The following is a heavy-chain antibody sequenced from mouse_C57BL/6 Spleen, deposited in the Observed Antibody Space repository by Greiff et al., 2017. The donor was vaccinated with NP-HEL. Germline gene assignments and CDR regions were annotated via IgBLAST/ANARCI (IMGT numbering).Heavy chain of an antibody. CDR2: IWGVGST. V-gene: IGHV2-6*01. J-gene: IGHJ4*01. Sequence: VKLVESGPGLVAPSQSLSITCTVSGFSLTSYGVDWVRQSPGKGLEWLGVIWGVGSTNYNSALKSRLSISKDNSKSQVFLKMNSLQTDDTAMYYCASGITTVVATPMDYWGQGTSVTVSS. CDR1: GFSLTSYG. CDR3: ASGITTVVATPMDY. D-gene: IGHD1-1*01.